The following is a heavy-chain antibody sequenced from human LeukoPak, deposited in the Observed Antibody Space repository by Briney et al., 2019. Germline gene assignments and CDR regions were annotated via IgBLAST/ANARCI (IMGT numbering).Heavy chain of an antibody. J-gene: IGHJ4*02. D-gene: IGHD4-11*01. V-gene: IGHV3-11*06. CDR3: ARDSDYSFDY. CDR2: IGLSSRNT. Sequence: GGSLRLSCAASGFTFYDSAIHWVRQAPGKGLEWLSYIGLSSRNTFYAESVEGRFTISSDNAKNSLYLQMNSLRDEDTAVYYCARDSDYSFDYWGQGTLVTVSS. CDR1: GFTFYDSA.